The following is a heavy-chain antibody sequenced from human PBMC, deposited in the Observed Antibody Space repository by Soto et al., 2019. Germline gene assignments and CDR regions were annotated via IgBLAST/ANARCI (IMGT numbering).Heavy chain of an antibody. J-gene: IGHJ4*02. CDR1: GYTFSNYD. Sequence: QVQLVQSGSELKKPGASVKVSCKASGYTFSNYDMNWVRQATGQRPEWIGWVNPNNGYTGYAQKFQVRVTLTTDISPTTAYMELTRLRSEDTAIYYCAKVSRKGSAIDFDYWGQGTLITVSS. V-gene: IGHV1-8*01. CDR2: VNPNNGYT. CDR3: AKVSRKGSAIDFDY. D-gene: IGHD3-10*01.